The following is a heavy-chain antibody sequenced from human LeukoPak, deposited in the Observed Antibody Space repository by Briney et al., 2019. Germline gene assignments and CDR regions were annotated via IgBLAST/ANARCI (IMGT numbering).Heavy chain of an antibody. J-gene: IGHJ4*02. Sequence: GGSLRLSCAASGFTFSSYAMTWVRQAPGRGLEWVSGISGSGGSTYYADSVKGRFTISRDNSKNTVYMEMNSLRAEDTALYYCAKGYSYYGTGPCDYWGQGTLVTFSS. CDR2: ISGSGGST. V-gene: IGHV3-23*01. CDR3: AKGYSYYGTGPCDY. D-gene: IGHD3-10*01. CDR1: GFTFSSYA.